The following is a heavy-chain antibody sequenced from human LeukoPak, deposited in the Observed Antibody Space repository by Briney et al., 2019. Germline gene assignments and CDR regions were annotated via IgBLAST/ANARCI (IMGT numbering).Heavy chain of an antibody. Sequence: SQTLALTCTVSGGSISSYYWSWIRQPPGKGLEWIGSIYYSGSTYYNPSLKSRVTISVDTSKNQFSLKLSSVTAADTAVYYCARERITHAFDIWGQGTMVTVSS. CDR2: IYYSGST. V-gene: IGHV4-59*12. CDR3: ARERITHAFDI. CDR1: GGSISSYY. D-gene: IGHD3-10*01. J-gene: IGHJ3*02.